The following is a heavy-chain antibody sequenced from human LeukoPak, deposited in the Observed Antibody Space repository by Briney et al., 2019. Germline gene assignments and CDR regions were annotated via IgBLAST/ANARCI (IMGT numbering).Heavy chain of an antibody. J-gene: IGHJ3*02. Sequence: EASVKVSCKASGYTFTSYGISWVRQAPGQGLEWMGIINPSGGSTSYAQKFQGRVTMTRDTSTSTVYMELSSLRSEDTAVYYCARDYGDYVAFDIWGQGTMVTVSS. V-gene: IGHV1-46*01. CDR3: ARDYGDYVAFDI. CDR1: GYTFTSYG. D-gene: IGHD4-17*01. CDR2: INPSGGST.